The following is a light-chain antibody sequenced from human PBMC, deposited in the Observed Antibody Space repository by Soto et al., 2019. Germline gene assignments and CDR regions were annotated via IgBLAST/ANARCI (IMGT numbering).Light chain of an antibody. CDR3: QQYVKSPLT. Sequence: DIVLTQSPGTLSLSPGERATLSCRASQTVTSSHLAWYQQRPGQAPRLLISGASTRATGIPDRFSGSGSGKDFTLTISRLEPEDFGVYYCQQYVKSPLTFGGGTKVEIK. CDR2: GAS. CDR1: QTVTSSH. J-gene: IGKJ4*01. V-gene: IGKV3-20*01.